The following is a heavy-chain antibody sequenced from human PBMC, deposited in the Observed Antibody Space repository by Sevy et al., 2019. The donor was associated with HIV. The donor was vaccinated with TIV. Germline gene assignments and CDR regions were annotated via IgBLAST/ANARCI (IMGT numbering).Heavy chain of an antibody. Sequence: SETLSLTCTVSGGSISSSSYYWGWIRQPPGKGLEWIGSIYYSGSTYYNTSLKSRVTISVDTSKNQFTLKLSSVTAAETSVYYCVTMGSIAARRGLNYWGQGPLVTLSS. J-gene: IGHJ4*02. CDR2: IYYSGST. D-gene: IGHD6-6*01. CDR3: VTMGSIAARRGLNY. CDR1: GGSISSSSYY. V-gene: IGHV4-39*01.